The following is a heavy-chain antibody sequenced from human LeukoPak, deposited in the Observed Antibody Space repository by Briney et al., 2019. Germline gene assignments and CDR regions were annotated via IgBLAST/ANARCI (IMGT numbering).Heavy chain of an antibody. V-gene: IGHV3-48*01. CDR1: GFTFSSYS. D-gene: IGHD3-3*01. J-gene: IGHJ4*02. CDR2: ISSRSSTI. Sequence: PGGSLRLSCAASGFTFSSYSMNWVRQAPGEGLEWVSYISSRSSTIYYADSEKGRFTISRDNAKNSLYLQMNSLRAEGTAVYYCARARENYDFWNGYSISPYYFDYWGQGTLVTVSS. CDR3: ARARENYDFWNGYSISPYYFDY.